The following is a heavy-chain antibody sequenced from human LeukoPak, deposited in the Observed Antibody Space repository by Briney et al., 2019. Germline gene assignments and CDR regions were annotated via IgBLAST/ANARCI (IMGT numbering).Heavy chain of an antibody. CDR1: GFTFSSYS. J-gene: IGHJ4*02. D-gene: IGHD3-22*01. CDR3: AKVYTPYYDSSGLFDY. CDR2: ISWNSGSI. Sequence: GESLRLSCAASGFTFSSYSMNWVRQAPGKGLEWVSGISWNSGSIGYADSVKGRFTISRDNAKNSLYLQMNSLRAEDTALYYCAKVYTPYYDSSGLFDYWGQGTLVTVSS. V-gene: IGHV3-9*01.